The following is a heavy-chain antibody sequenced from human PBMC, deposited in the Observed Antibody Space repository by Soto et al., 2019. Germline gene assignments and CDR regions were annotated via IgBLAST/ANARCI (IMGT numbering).Heavy chain of an antibody. CDR2: FDPEDGET. V-gene: IGHV1-24*01. CDR3: TKSLELPLGTDV. D-gene: IGHD1-7*01. CDR1: GGTFSSYA. Sequence: GASVKVSCKASGGTFSSYAISWVRQAPGKGLEWMGSFDPEDGETIYTQTFQGRLTLTGDTSTDTAHMELSRLRSEDTAVYYCTKSLELPLGTDVCGQGPTVTVYS. J-gene: IGHJ6*02.